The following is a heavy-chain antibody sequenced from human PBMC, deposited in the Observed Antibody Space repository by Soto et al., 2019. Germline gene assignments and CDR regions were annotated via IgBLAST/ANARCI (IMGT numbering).Heavy chain of an antibody. CDR1: GGTFSSFP. V-gene: IGHV1-69*01. Sequence: QVQLVQSGTEVKKPGSSVKVSCKTSGGTFSSFPIAWVRQAPGQGLEWVGGIIPVLGAPSYAQTFQGRVTLTPEESTSPACFELSLLGSDGTGLYFWAKDRHLENPTFYYLKYYFDYWGQGTLVTVSS. CDR3: AKDRHLENPTFYYLKYYFDY. D-gene: IGHD3-22*01. CDR2: IIPVLGAP. J-gene: IGHJ4*02.